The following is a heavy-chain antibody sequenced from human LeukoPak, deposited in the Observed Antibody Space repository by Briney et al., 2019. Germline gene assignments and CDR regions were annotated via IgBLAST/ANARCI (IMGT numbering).Heavy chain of an antibody. CDR1: GGSISSSSYY. CDR2: IYYSGST. J-gene: IGHJ4*02. D-gene: IGHD2-21*02. Sequence: SETLSLTCTVSGGSISSSSYYWGWIRQPPGKGLEWIGSIYYSGSTYYNPSHKSRVTISVDTSKNQFSLKLSSVTAADTAVYYCARIGSVVVTFDYWGQGTLVTVSS. CDR3: ARIGSVVVTFDY. V-gene: IGHV4-39*07.